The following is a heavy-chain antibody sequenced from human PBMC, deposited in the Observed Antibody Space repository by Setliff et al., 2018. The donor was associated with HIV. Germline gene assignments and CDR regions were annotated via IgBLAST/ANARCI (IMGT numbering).Heavy chain of an antibody. CDR3: ARAYYLWPFEF. J-gene: IGHJ3*01. CDR2: VNHSGST. D-gene: IGHD3-10*01. V-gene: IGHV4-34*01. Sequence: GSLRLSCEGSGFSFSTYEMSWVRQAPGKGLEWIGEVNHSGSTNYNPSLKSRVTISVDSSKDQFSLKMTSVTAADTAVYYCARAYYLWPFEFWGQGTMVTVSS. CDR1: GFSFSTYE.